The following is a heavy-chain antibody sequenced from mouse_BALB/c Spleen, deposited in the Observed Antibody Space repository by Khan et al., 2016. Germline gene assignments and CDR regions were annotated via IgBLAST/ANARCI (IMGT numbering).Heavy chain of an antibody. V-gene: IGHV2-6-7*01. CDR3: ARDGWGYYAMDY. CDR2: IWGDGTT. Sequence: QVQLKQSGPGLVAPSQSLSITCTVSGFSLSAYGVNWVRQPPGKSLEWLGMIWGDGTTDYNSALKSRLNSTKDNSKSQVFRKMNSLQTDDTARYYCARDGWGYYAMDYWGQGTSVTVSS. CDR1: GFSLSAYG. J-gene: IGHJ4*01. D-gene: IGHD2-2*01.